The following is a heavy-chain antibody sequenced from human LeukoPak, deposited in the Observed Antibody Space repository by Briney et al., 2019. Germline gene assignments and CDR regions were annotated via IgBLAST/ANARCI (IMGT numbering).Heavy chain of an antibody. CDR2: VRYDGSNK. V-gene: IGHV3-30*02. CDR3: AKDTHGGNSRGPGY. CDR1: GLSFSTYG. Sequence: GGSLRLSCAASGLSFSTYGMHWVRQAPGKGLEWVAFVRYDGSNKYYADSVKGRFTISRDNSKNTLYLQMNSLRAEDTAVYYCAKDTHGGNSRGPGYWGQGTLVTVSS. J-gene: IGHJ4*02. D-gene: IGHD4-23*01.